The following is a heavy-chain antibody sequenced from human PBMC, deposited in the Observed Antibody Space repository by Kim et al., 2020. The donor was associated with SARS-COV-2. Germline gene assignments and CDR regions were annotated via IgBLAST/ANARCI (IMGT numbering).Heavy chain of an antibody. CDR3: TRSYTAMDS. Sequence: GGSLRLSCAASFSFTAYWMHWVRQDPGEGLVWVSRLNSDGSVTTYADSVRGRFTISRDNDKNILYLQMNGLRAEDTAVYYCTRSYTAMDSWGQGTLVTVSS. CDR1: FSFTAYW. D-gene: IGHD5-18*01. V-gene: IGHV3-74*01. CDR2: LNSDGSVT. J-gene: IGHJ5*01.